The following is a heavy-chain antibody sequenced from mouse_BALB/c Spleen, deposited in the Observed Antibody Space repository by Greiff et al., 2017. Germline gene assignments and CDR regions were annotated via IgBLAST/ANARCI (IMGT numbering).Heavy chain of an antibody. CDR1: GFSLTGYG. CDR2: IWGDGST. CDR3: ARAHGSSLYWYFDV. Sequence: QVQLKESGPGLVAPSQSLSITCTVSGFSLTGYGVNWVRQPPGKGLEWLGMIWGDGSTDYNSALKSRLSISKDNSKSQVFLKMNSLQTDDTARYYCARAHGSSLYWYFDVWGAGTTVTVSS. D-gene: IGHD1-1*01. V-gene: IGHV2-6-7*01. J-gene: IGHJ1*01.